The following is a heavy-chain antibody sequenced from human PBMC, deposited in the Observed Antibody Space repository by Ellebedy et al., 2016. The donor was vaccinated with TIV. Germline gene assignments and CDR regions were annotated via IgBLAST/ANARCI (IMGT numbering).Heavy chain of an antibody. CDR2: IKQDGSEK. V-gene: IGHV3-7*01. CDR3: ARDQWLGREYYFDS. Sequence: GESLKISCGTSGFTFSNYWMTWVRQAPGKGLEWVANIKQDGSEKYYVDSVKGRFSISRDNTKNSLYLQMNSLTDEDTAVYYCARDQWLGREYYFDSWGQGTLVTVSS. D-gene: IGHD6-19*01. CDR1: GFTFSNYW. J-gene: IGHJ4*01.